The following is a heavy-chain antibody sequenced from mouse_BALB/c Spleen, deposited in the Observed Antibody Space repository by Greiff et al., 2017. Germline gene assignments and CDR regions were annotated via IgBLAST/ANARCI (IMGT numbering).Heavy chain of an antibody. Sequence: EVKLQESGPGLVKPSQSLSLTCTVTGYSITSDYAWNWIRQFPGNKLEWMGYISYSGSTSYNPSLKSRISITRDTSKNQFFLQLNSVTTEDTATYYCARAPSSNWDVEGFAYWGQGTLVTVSA. V-gene: IGHV3-2*02. CDR2: ISYSGST. CDR3: ARAPSSNWDVEGFAY. CDR1: GYSITSDYA. D-gene: IGHD4-1*01. J-gene: IGHJ3*01.